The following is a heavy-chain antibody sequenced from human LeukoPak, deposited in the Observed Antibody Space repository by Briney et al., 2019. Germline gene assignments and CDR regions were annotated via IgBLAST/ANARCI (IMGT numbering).Heavy chain of an antibody. CDR3: AKDRSGNSYGHFDY. J-gene: IGHJ4*02. D-gene: IGHD3-10*01. CDR2: ISWGGGST. CDR1: GFTSDDYA. V-gene: IGHV3-43D*04. Sequence: GGSLRLSCAASGFTSDDYAMHWVRQAPGKGLEWVSLISWGGGSTYYADSVKGRFTISRDNSKNSLYLHMNSLRAEDTALYYCAKDRSGNSYGHFDYWGQGTLVTVSP.